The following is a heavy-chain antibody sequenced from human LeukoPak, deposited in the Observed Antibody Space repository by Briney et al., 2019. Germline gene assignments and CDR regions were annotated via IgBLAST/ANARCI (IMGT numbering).Heavy chain of an antibody. V-gene: IGHV3-48*04. CDR3: VREVGRPKTFYFDS. J-gene: IGHJ4*02. CDR1: GFVFSRDN. Sequence: GGSLRLSCIASGFVFSRDNMNWVRQAPGKGLEWVAHISETIYYADSVQGRFTISRDNAKNSLYLQMSKLRVDDTAMYYCVREVGRPKTFYFDSWGRGTPVTVSS. D-gene: IGHD3-16*01. CDR2: ISETI.